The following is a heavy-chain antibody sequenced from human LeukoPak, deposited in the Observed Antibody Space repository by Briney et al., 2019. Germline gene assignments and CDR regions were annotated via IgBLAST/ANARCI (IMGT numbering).Heavy chain of an antibody. Sequence: SETLSLTCAVYGGSFSGYYWSWIRQPPGKGLEWIGEINHSGSTNYNPSLKSRVTISVDTSKNQFSLKLSSVTAADTAVYYCARGRAVAGWSRYYFDYWGQGTLVTVSS. D-gene: IGHD6-19*01. J-gene: IGHJ4*02. CDR1: GGSFSGYY. CDR3: ARGRAVAGWSRYYFDY. CDR2: INHSGST. V-gene: IGHV4-34*01.